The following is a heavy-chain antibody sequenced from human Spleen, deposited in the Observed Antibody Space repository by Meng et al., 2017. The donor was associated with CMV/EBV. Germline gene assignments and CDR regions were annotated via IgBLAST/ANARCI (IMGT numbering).Heavy chain of an antibody. Sequence: GGPLRLSCAGSGFNFANYAMTWVRQAPGKGLEWVSTITPGVRTHYADSVKGRFTISRDISKDLLYLEMHSLRAEDTAVYYCAKDHVAVTGIGPLFDSWGQGTLVTVSS. CDR1: GFNFANYA. V-gene: IGHV3-23*01. CDR3: AKDHVAVTGIGPLFDS. J-gene: IGHJ4*02. CDR2: ITPGVRT. D-gene: IGHD6-19*01.